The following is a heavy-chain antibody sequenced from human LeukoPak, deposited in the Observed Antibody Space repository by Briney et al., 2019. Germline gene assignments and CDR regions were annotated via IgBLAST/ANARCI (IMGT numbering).Heavy chain of an antibody. Sequence: SETLSLTCAVYGGSFSGYYWSWIRQPPGKGLEWIGEINHSGSTNYNPSLKSRVTISVDTSKNQFSLKLSSVAAADTAVYYCARHGYYYDSSGYLLYYYYYMDVWGKGTTVTISS. CDR2: INHSGST. D-gene: IGHD3-22*01. CDR3: ARHGYYYDSSGYLLYYYYYMDV. V-gene: IGHV4-34*01. CDR1: GGSFSGYY. J-gene: IGHJ6*03.